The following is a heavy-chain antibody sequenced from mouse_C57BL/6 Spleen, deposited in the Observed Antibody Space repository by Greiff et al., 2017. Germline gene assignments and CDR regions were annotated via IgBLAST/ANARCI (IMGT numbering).Heavy chain of an antibody. D-gene: IGHD2-12*01. CDR2: IWSDGST. V-gene: IGHV2-6-1*01. Sequence: VKLVESGPGLVAPSQSLSITCTVSGFSLTSYGVHWVRQPPGKGLEWLVVIWSDGSTTYNSALKSRLSISKDNSKSQVFLKMNSLQTDDTAMYYCARHPGEYDGYAMDYWGQGTSVTVSS. CDR1: GFSLTSYG. J-gene: IGHJ4*01. CDR3: ARHPGEYDGYAMDY.